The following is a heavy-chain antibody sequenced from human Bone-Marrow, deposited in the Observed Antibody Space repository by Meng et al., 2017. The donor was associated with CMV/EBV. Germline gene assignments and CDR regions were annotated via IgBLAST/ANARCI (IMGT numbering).Heavy chain of an antibody. D-gene: IGHD1-26*01. V-gene: IGHV3-30-3*01. CDR3: AKDLRVGAYLDGFDI. CDR1: GFTFSSYA. CDR2: ISYDGSNK. Sequence: GESLKISCAASGFTFSSYAMHWVRQAPGKGLEWVAVISYDGSNKYYADSVKGRFTISRDNSKNTLYLQMAGLRVEDTALYYCAKDLRVGAYLDGFDIWGQGTVVTVSS. J-gene: IGHJ3*02.